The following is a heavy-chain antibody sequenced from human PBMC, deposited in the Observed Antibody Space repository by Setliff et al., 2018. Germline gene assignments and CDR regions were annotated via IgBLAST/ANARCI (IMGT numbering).Heavy chain of an antibody. V-gene: IGHV3-23*01. J-gene: IGHJ4*02. CDR2: IIGSGIST. CDR1: GFTFRKFA. D-gene: IGHD3-10*01. CDR3: RVWIGDLSRDF. Sequence: GGSLRLSCAASGFTFRKFAMSWVRQAPGKGLEWVSSIIGSGISTYYADAVQGRFTISRDNSKNTFDLQMNSLRAEDPAVYYCRVWIGDLSRDFWGRGTLVTVSS.